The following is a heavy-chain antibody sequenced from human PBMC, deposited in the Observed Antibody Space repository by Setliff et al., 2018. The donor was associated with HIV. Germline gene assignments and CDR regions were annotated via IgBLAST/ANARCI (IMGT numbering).Heavy chain of an antibody. CDR2: IKEDGSET. V-gene: IGHV3-7*03. CDR1: GFTFSDYY. Sequence: GGSLRLSCAASGFTFSDYYMSWIRQAPGKGLEWVANIKEDGSETYYVDSVKGQFTVSRDNAKSSLFLQMNDLKAADTAIYYCARQNGALNYWGQGILVTVSS. D-gene: IGHD1-1*01. CDR3: ARQNGALNY. J-gene: IGHJ4*02.